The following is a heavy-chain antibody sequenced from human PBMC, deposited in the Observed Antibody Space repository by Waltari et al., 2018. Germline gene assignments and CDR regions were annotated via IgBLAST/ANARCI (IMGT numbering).Heavy chain of an antibody. V-gene: IGHV3-33*01. CDR1: GFPFSSYG. CDR2: IWYYGSNK. CDR3: ARSKDEHFDY. J-gene: IGHJ4*02. Sequence: QVQLVGSGGGVVQPGRSLRPSCAASGFPFSSYGLPLVRQDPGKVLEWGAVIWYYGSNKYYADSVKGRFTISRDNSKNTLYLQMNSLRAEDTAVYYCARSKDEHFDYWGQGTLVTVSS. D-gene: IGHD4-4*01.